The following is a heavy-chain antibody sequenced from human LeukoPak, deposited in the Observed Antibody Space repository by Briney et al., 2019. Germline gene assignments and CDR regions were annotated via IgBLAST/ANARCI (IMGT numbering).Heavy chain of an antibody. CDR3: ARLTKRTGWCDY. CDR1: GGTFSSYA. V-gene: IGHV1-69*13. D-gene: IGHD6-19*01. CDR2: IIPIFGTA. J-gene: IGHJ4*02. Sequence: ASVKVSCKASGGTFSSYAISWVRQAPGQGLEWMGGIIPIFGTANYAQKFQGRVTITADESTSTAYMELSSLRSEDTAVYYCARLTKRTGWCDYWGQGTLVTVSS.